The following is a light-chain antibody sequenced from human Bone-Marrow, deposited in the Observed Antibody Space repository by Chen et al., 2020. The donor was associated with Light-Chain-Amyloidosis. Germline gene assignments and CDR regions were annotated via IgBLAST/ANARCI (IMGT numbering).Light chain of an antibody. CDR3: QSYQGSSQGV. V-gene: IGLV6-57*01. CDR1: SGSIATNY. CDR2: EDA. J-gene: IGLJ3*02. Sequence: NFMLTQPHSVSASPGKTVIIYCTRSSGSIATNYVHWYQQRPGSSPTTVIYEDAQRPSGVPDRFSGSIDRSSNSASLTISGLKTEDEADYYCQSYQGSSQGVFGGGTKLTVL.